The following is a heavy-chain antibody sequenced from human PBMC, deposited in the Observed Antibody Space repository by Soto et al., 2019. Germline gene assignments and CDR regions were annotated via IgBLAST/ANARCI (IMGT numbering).Heavy chain of an antibody. J-gene: IGHJ4*02. V-gene: IGHV1-69*12. D-gene: IGHD3-10*01. CDR1: GGTFSSYA. Sequence: QVQLVQSGAEVKKPGSSVKVSCKASGGTFSSYAISWVRQAPGQGLEWMGGIIPIFGTANYAQKFQGRVTITADESTSTAYMELSSLRSEDRAVDYCARDTGDNVDASPFDYWGQGTLVTVSS. CDR3: ARDTGDNVDASPFDY. CDR2: IIPIFGTA.